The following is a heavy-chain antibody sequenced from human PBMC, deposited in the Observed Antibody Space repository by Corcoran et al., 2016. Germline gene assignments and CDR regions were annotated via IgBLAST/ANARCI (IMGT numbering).Heavy chain of an antibody. Sequence: QVQLVESGGGVVQPGRSLRLSCAASGFTFSSYGMHWVRQAPGKGLEWVAVIWYDGSNKYYADSVKGRFTISRDNSKNTLYLQMNSLRAEDTAVYYCARGREADIVVVPAALSDAFDIWGQGTMVTVSS. CDR1: GFTFSSYG. CDR2: IWYDGSNK. D-gene: IGHD2-2*01. V-gene: IGHV3-33*01. CDR3: ARGREADIVVVPAALSDAFDI. J-gene: IGHJ3*02.